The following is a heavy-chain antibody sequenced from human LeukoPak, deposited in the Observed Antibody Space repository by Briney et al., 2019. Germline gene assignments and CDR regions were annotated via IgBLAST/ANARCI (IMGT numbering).Heavy chain of an antibody. CDR2: ISGSGGST. CDR1: GFTFSSYA. CDR3: AKDWGGYYDFWSGYSAPFDY. V-gene: IGHV3-23*01. D-gene: IGHD3-3*01. J-gene: IGHJ4*02. Sequence: PGGSLRLSCAASGFTFSSYAMSWVRQAPGKGLEWVSAISGSGGSTYYADSVKGRFTISRDNSKNTLYLQMNSLRAEDTAVYYCAKDWGGYYDFWSGYSAPFDYWGQGTLVTVSS.